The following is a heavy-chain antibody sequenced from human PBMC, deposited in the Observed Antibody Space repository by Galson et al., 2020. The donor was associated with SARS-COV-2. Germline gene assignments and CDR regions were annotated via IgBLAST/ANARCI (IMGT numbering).Heavy chain of an antibody. J-gene: IGHJ5*02. V-gene: IGHV1-24*01. D-gene: IGHD5-12*01. CDR2: FDPEDGET. CDR1: GYTLTELS. Sequence: GESLKISCKVSGYTLTELSMHWVRQAPGKGLEWLGGFDPEDGETIYAQKFQGRVTMTEDTSTDTAYMELSSLRSEDTAVYYCATGPVATITNWFDPWGQGTLVTGSS. CDR3: ATGPVATITNWFDP.